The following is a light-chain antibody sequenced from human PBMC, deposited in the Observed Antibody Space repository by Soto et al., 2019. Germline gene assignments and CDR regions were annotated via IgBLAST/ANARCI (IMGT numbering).Light chain of an antibody. CDR3: QQYNSYLWT. Sequence: DIQMTQSPSTLSASVGDRVTITCRASQSISSWLAWYQQKPGKAPKLLIYDASSLESGVPSRFSGSGSGTELTLTISSLQPDDFATYYCQQYNSYLWTFGQWTKLEIK. CDR2: DAS. CDR1: QSISSW. J-gene: IGKJ1*01. V-gene: IGKV1-5*01.